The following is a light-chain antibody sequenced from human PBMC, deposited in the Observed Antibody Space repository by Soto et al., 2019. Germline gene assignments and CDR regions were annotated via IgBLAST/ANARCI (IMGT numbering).Light chain of an antibody. V-gene: IGKV1-39*01. Sequence: DIHMTQSPSSLSASVGERVTIICRASQFMSTYLNWYQLKPGRAPQLLIYAASSVQSGVPSRFSGSGSGTDFTLTITNLQPEDSATYSCQQSYSVPLTFGGGTKVEI. CDR3: QQSYSVPLT. CDR1: QFMSTY. J-gene: IGKJ4*01. CDR2: AAS.